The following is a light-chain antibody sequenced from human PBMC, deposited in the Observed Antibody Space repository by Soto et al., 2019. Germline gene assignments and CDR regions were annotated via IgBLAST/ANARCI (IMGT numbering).Light chain of an antibody. Sequence: EIVLTQSPATLSLSPGERATLSCRASQSVSSYLAWYQQKPGQAPRLLIYDASNRATGIPARFSGSGSGTDFNLTISSLEPEDFAVYYCKQRSNWPPTFGQGTKVEIK. CDR1: QSVSSY. CDR2: DAS. V-gene: IGKV3-11*01. CDR3: KQRSNWPPT. J-gene: IGKJ1*01.